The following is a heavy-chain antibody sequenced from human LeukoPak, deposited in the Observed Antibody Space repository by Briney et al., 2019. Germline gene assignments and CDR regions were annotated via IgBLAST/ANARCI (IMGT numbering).Heavy chain of an antibody. J-gene: IGHJ4*02. V-gene: IGHV4-31*03. CDR3: ARILRWSIDY. CDR2: IYYSGST. Sequence: SETLSLTCTVSGGSISSGGYYWSWIRQHPGKGLEWIGYIYYSGSTYYNPSLKSRVTLSVDTSKNQFSLKLSSVTAADTAVYYCARILRWSIDYWGQGTVVTVSS. CDR1: GGSISSGGYY. D-gene: IGHD2-21*01.